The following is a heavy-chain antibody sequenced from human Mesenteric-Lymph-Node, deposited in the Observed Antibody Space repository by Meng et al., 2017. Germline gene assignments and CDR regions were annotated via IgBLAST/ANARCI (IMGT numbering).Heavy chain of an antibody. Sequence: GESLKISCAASGFTFSSYEMNWVRQAPGKGLEWVSYISSSGSTIYYADSVKGRFTISRDNAKNSLYLQMNSLRAEDTAVYYCAKWPTTVTTIPNGGMDVWGQGTTVTVSS. D-gene: IGHD4-17*01. J-gene: IGHJ6*02. V-gene: IGHV3-48*03. CDR3: AKWPTTVTTIPNGGMDV. CDR2: ISSSGSTI. CDR1: GFTFSSYE.